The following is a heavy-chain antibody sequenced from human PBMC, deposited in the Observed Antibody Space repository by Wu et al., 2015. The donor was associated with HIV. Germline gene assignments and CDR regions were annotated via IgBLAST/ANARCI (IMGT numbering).Heavy chain of an antibody. V-gene: IGHV1-69*11. D-gene: IGHD2-15*01. Sequence: QVQLVQSGAEVKKPGSSVKVSCKASGGTFSSYAISWVRQAPGQRLEWMGRIIPILGTENYAERFQGRVTIIADESTNTVYMSLSSLRSEDTAVYYCARDECSGGSCPWYFDYVGPGNAGHRLL. J-gene: IGHJ4*02. CDR3: ARDECSGGSCPWYFDY. CDR1: GGTFSSYA. CDR2: IIPILGTE.